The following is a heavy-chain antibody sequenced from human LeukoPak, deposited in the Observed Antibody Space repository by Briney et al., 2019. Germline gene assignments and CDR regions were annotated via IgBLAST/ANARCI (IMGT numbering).Heavy chain of an antibody. CDR2: IHYSGST. J-gene: IGHJ4*02. V-gene: IGHV4-39*01. Sequence: PSETLSLTCTVSGGSISSSSYSWGWIRQPPGKGLEWIGTIHYSGSTYYNPSLKSRVTISVDTSKNQFSLKLSSVTAADTAVYYCARSVVYSSARYYFDYWGQGTLVTVSS. CDR3: ARSVVYSSARYYFDY. D-gene: IGHD6-25*01. CDR1: GGSISSSSYS.